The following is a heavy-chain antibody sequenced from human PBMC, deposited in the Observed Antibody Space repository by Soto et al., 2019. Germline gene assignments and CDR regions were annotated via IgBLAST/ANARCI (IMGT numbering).Heavy chain of an antibody. CDR2: IYYSGST. CDR3: ARDHPHSYGVYYFDY. CDR1: GGSISSGDYY. Sequence: PSETLSLTCTVSGGSISSGDYYWSWIRQPPGKGLEWIGSIYYSGSTYYNPSLKSRVTISVDTSKNQFSLKLESVTAADTAVYYCARDHPHSYGVYYFDYWGQGTPVTVSS. V-gene: IGHV4-30-4*02. D-gene: IGHD5-18*01. J-gene: IGHJ4*02.